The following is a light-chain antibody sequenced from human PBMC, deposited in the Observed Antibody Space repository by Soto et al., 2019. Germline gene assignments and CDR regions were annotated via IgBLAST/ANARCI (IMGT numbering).Light chain of an antibody. Sequence: QSVLTQPASVSGCPGQSITLSWTGTSSDVGAYNFVSWHQHHAGKAPKLISYEVNIRPSGVSHRFSGSKSGNTASLTISGLQAEDVAEYYSRLNKSRSSIYVFRRGHKVTV. CDR1: SSDVGAYNF. V-gene: IGLV2-14*01. CDR3: RLNKSRSSIYV. CDR2: EVN. J-gene: IGLJ1*01.